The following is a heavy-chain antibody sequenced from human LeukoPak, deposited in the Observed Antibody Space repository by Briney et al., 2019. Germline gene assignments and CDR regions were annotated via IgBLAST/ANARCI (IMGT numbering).Heavy chain of an antibody. J-gene: IGHJ4*02. CDR2: IRSSSSYI. D-gene: IGHD3-10*01. CDR1: GFTFSSYS. Sequence: GGSLRLSCAASGFTFSSYSMNWVRQAPGKGLEWVSSIRSSSSYIYYADSVKGRFTISRDNAKNSLYLQMNSLRAEDTAVYYCARELLWFGELFDYWGQGTLVTVSS. CDR3: ARELLWFGELFDY. V-gene: IGHV3-21*01.